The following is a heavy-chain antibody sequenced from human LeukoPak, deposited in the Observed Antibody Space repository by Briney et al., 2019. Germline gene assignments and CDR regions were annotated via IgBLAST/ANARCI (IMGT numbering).Heavy chain of an antibody. J-gene: IGHJ5*02. CDR1: GYTFTSYA. D-gene: IGHD6-19*01. Sequence: ASVKVSCKASGYTFTSYAMHWVRQAPGQRLEWMGWINAGNGNTKYSQKFQGRVTITRDTSASTAYMELSSLRSEDTAVYYCARDLTRIAVGGTRFHPWGPGTLVPV. CDR3: ARDLTRIAVGGTRFHP. V-gene: IGHV1-3*01. CDR2: INAGNGNT.